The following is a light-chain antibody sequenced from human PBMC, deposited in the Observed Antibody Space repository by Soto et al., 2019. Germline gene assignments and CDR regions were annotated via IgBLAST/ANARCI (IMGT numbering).Light chain of an antibody. Sequence: QCALTQPRSVSGSPGQSVTISCSGTSSDVGGYEYVSWYQQHPGKAPTLIIYHVAQRPSGVPDRFSASKSGTTASLTISGLQAEDEAEYFCCSYAAGQTLVFGGGTKLPVL. CDR3: CSYAAGQTLV. CDR2: HVA. J-gene: IGLJ2*01. CDR1: SSDVGGYEY. V-gene: IGLV2-11*01.